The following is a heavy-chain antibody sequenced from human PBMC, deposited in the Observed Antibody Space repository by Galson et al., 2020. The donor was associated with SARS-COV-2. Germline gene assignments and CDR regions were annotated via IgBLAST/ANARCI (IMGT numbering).Heavy chain of an antibody. CDR2: ISAYNGNT. D-gene: IGHD2-2*01. V-gene: IGHV1-18*04. CDR3: ARDHIVPAANVYYYYYYGMDV. J-gene: IGHJ6*02. Sequence: ASVKVSCKASGYTFTSYGISWVRQAPGQGLEWMGWISAYNGNTNYAQKLQGRVTMTTDTSTSTAYMELRSLRSDDTAVYYCARDHIVPAANVYYYYYYGMDVWGQGTTVTVSS. CDR1: GYTFTSYG.